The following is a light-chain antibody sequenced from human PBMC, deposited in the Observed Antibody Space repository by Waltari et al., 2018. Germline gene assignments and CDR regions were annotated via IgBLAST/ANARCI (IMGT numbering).Light chain of an antibody. J-gene: IGLJ2*01. CDR2: SNN. CDR3: AAWDDSLNGPV. Sequence: QSLLPQPPSESGTAGQRATIACSGSRSTSGSNTVNWYQQLPGTAPKLLIYSNNQRPSGVPDRFSGSKSGTSASLAISGLQSDDEADYYCAAWDDSLNGPVFGGGTKLTVL. CDR1: RSTSGSNT. V-gene: IGLV1-44*01.